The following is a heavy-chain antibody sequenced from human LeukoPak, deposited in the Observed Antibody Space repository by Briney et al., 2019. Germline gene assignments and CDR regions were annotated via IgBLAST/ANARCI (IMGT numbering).Heavy chain of an antibody. CDR3: ARDKDVSGNYPFDY. J-gene: IGHJ4*02. D-gene: IGHD3-10*01. CDR1: GGTFSSYA. Sequence: SVKVSCKASGGTFSSYAVSWVRQAPGQGLEWMGGIIPTFGTANYAQKFQGRVTITTDESTSTAYMELSRLRSEDTAVYYCARDKDVSGNYPFDYWGQGTLVTVPS. V-gene: IGHV1-69*05. CDR2: IIPTFGTA.